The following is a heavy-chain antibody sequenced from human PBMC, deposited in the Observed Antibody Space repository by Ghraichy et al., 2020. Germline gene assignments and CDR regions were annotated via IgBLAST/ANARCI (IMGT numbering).Heavy chain of an antibody. J-gene: IGHJ5*02. D-gene: IGHD4-17*01. CDR2: INHSGST. V-gene: IGHV4-34*01. CDR3: ARGVYYGDTVGWFDP. Sequence: SQTLSLTCAVYGGSFSGYYWSWIRQPPGKGLEWIGEINHSGSTNYNPSLKSRVTISVDTSKNQFSLKLSSVTAADTAVYYCARGVYYGDTVGWFDPWGQGTLVTVSS. CDR1: GGSFSGYY.